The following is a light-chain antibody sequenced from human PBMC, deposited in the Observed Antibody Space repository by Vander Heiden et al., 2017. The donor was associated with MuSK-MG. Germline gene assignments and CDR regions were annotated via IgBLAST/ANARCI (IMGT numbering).Light chain of an antibody. CDR2: GAS. J-gene: IGKJ4*01. CDR1: QSVSSSY. CDR3: QQYGSSPLT. Sequence: ETVLTQSPGTLSLSPGERASISCRASQSVSSSYLAWYQQTPGQAPRLLIYGASSRATGIPDRFSGSGSGTDFTLTISRLEPEDFAVYYCQQYGSSPLTFGGGTKVEIK. V-gene: IGKV3-20*01.